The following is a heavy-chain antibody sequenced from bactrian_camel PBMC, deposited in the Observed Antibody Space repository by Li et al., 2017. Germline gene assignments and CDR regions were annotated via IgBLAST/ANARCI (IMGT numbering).Heavy chain of an antibody. CDR3: AEGRGSRGEHCYSLIY. J-gene: IGHJ4*01. Sequence: HVQLVESGGGSVQAGGSLRLSCEASGYSRASGVMGWFRQLPGKEREGVAAIDLDGSIEYAGSVKGRFTISQDSARNMVYLQMNNLQPEDTDTYYCAEGRGSRGEHCYSLIYWGQGTQVTVS. D-gene: IGHD6*01. V-gene: IGHV3S9*01. CDR1: GYSRASGV. CDR2: IDLDGSI.